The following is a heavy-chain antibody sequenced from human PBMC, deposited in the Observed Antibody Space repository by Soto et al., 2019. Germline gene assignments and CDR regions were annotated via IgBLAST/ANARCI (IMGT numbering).Heavy chain of an antibody. CDR3: AKEFATMTPRDYVFDY. V-gene: IGHV3-23*01. CDR2: ISAGDGST. J-gene: IGHJ4*02. Sequence: EVQLLESGGGLVQPGGSLRLSCTASGFTFSKYAMSWVRQAPRKGLEWVAVISAGDGSTKYADSVKGRFTITRDDSKNTLYLQLNSLRAEDTAVYYCAKEFATMTPRDYVFDYWGQGTLVTVSS. CDR1: GFTFSKYA. D-gene: IGHD3-22*01.